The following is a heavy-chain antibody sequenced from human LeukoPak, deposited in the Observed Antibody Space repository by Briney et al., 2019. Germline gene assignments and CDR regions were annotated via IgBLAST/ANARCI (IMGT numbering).Heavy chain of an antibody. V-gene: IGHV1-24*01. Sequence: ASVKVSCKVSGYTLTELSMHWVRQAPGKGLEWMGGFDPEDGVTIYAQKFQGRVTMTEDTSTDTAYMELSSLRSEDTAVYYCATAPYSSGWYFDYWGQGTLVTVSS. CDR3: ATAPYSSGWYFDY. CDR2: FDPEDGVT. D-gene: IGHD6-19*01. CDR1: GYTLTELS. J-gene: IGHJ4*02.